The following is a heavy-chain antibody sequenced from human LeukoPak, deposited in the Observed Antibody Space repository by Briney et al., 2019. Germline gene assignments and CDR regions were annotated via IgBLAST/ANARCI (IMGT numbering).Heavy chain of an antibody. Sequence: SETLSLTCTVSGGSISSSSYYWGWIRQPPGKGLEWIGSIYHSGSTYYNPSLKSRVTISVDRSKNQFSLKLSSVTAADTAVYYCAKVSSGCSGGSCYDWFDPWGQGTLVTVSS. CDR1: GGSISSSSYY. CDR3: AKVSSGCSGGSCYDWFDP. J-gene: IGHJ5*02. V-gene: IGHV4-39*07. D-gene: IGHD2-15*01. CDR2: IYHSGST.